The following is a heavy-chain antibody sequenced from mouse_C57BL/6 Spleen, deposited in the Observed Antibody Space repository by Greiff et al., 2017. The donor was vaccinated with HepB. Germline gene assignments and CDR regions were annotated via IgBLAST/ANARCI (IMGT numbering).Heavy chain of an antibody. J-gene: IGHJ4*01. Sequence: VQLQQSGAELVKPGASVKLSCKASGYTFTSYWMQWVKQRPGQGLEWIGEIDPSDSYTNYNQKFKGKATLTVDTSSSTAYMQLSSLTSEDSAVYYCARKAYGSSYAMDYWGQGTSVTVSS. CDR3: ARKAYGSSYAMDY. CDR2: IDPSDSYT. V-gene: IGHV1-50*01. CDR1: GYTFTSYW. D-gene: IGHD1-1*01.